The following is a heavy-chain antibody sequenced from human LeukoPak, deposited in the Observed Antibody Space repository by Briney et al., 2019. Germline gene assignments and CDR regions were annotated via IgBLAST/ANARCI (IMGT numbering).Heavy chain of an antibody. V-gene: IGHV4-59*01. CDR2: IYYSGST. D-gene: IGHD3-10*01. J-gene: IGHJ3*02. CDR1: GGSISSYY. CDR3: ATGAPGDAFDI. Sequence: SETLSLTCTVPGGSISSYYWSWIRQPPGKGLEWIGYIYYSGSTNYNPSLKSRVTISVDTSKNQFSLKLSSVTAADTAVYYCATGAPGDAFDIWRQGTMVTVSS.